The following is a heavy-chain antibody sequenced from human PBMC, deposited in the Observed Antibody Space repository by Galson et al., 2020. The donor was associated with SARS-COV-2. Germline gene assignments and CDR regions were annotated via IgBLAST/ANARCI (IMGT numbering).Heavy chain of an antibody. CDR3: ARDRSRATRNYDFWSEHDY. Sequence: GGSLRLSCAASGFTFSSYAMHWVRQAPGKGLEWVAVISYDGSNKYYADSVKGRFTISRDNSKNTLYLQMNSLRAEDTAVYYCARDRSRATRNYDFWSEHDYWGQGTLVTVSS. CDR1: GFTFSSYA. CDR2: ISYDGSNK. V-gene: IGHV3-30*04. D-gene: IGHD3-3*01. J-gene: IGHJ4*02.